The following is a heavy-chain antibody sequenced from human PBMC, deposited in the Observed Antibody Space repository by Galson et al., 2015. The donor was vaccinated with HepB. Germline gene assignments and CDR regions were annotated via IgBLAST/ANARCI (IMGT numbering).Heavy chain of an antibody. CDR3: AKDESRCGGDCYILDY. V-gene: IGHV3-13*01. CDR1: GFTFSRYD. J-gene: IGHJ4*02. D-gene: IGHD2-21*01. Sequence: SLRLSCAASGFTFSRYDMHWVRQTTGKGLEWVSGIGTFDDTHYTGSVKGRFIISREDAKNSLHLQMNSLRAEDTAVYYCAKDESRCGGDCYILDYWGQGTLVTVSS. CDR2: IGTFDDT.